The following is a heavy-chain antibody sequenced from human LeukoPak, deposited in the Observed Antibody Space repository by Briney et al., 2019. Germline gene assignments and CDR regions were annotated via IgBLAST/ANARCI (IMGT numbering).Heavy chain of an antibody. CDR3: ARRYCSSTNCYTPGFDP. CDR1: GYTFTDYY. CDR2: INPSSGGT. Sequence: GASVKVSCKASGYTFTDYYIHWVRQAPGQGLEWMGWINPSSGGTNFAQKFQGRVTMTRDTSISTAYMELSSLRSDDTAVYHCARRYCSSTNCYTPGFDPWGQGTLVTVSS. V-gene: IGHV1-2*02. J-gene: IGHJ5*02. D-gene: IGHD2-2*02.